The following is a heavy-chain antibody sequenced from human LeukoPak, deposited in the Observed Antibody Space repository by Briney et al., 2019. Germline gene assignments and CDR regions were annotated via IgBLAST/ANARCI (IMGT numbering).Heavy chain of an antibody. D-gene: IGHD3-16*01. V-gene: IGHV1-2*02. CDR2: INPKSGDA. Sequence: ASVKVSCKASGSTFSDYHINWVRQASGQRPEWMGWINPKSGDAKYGQAFQGRVTMTRDTSIGTAYMELNRLRFDDTAMYYCARGEYSNGYPYRLDSWGQGTLVTVSS. CDR1: GSTFSDYH. J-gene: IGHJ4*02. CDR3: ARGEYSNGYPYRLDS.